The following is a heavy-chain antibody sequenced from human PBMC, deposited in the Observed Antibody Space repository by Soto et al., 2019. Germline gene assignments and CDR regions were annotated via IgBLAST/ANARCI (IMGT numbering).Heavy chain of an antibody. CDR1: GYPFPVYY. D-gene: IGHD3-22*01. V-gene: IGHV1-2*04. Sequence: SVKVSCKASGYPFPVYYMHWVRQAPGQGLEWMGWINPNSGGTNYAQKFQGWVTMTRDTSISTAYMELITVRSDDSALSYCARGGYYDDRSCDYPFDYWGQGTLVTVSS. CDR2: INPNSGGT. CDR3: ARGGYYDDRSCDYPFDY. J-gene: IGHJ4*02.